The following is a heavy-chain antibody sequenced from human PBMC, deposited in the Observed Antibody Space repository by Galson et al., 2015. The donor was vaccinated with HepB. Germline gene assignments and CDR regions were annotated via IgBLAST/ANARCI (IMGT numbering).Heavy chain of an antibody. V-gene: IGHV5-51*01. CDR2: IYPGDSDT. D-gene: IGHD4-23*01. CDR1: GYTFSSFY. CDR3: ARHWDGGNSRLDY. Sequence: QSGAEVKKPGESLKISCKGSGYTFSSFYIAWVRQMPGKGLEWMGIIYPGDSDTAYNPSFQGQVTFSADKSINTAYLHWSSLKASDTAMYYCARHWDGGNSRLDYWGQGTLVTVSS. J-gene: IGHJ4*02.